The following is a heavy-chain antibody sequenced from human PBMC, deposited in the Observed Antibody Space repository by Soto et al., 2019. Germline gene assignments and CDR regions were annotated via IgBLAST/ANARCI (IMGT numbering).Heavy chain of an antibody. J-gene: IGHJ4*02. V-gene: IGHV4-30-2*06. Sequence: SLSLTCAVSVGSISSGGYSWSWILQSPGKGLEWIGYIYHSGSTYYKPSLKSRVTISLDRSKNQFSLKLTSVTAADTAVYYCAQGSTVTHYFDYWGQGTLVTVSS. CDR3: AQGSTVTHYFDY. D-gene: IGHD4-17*01. CDR2: IYHSGST. CDR1: VGSISSGGYS.